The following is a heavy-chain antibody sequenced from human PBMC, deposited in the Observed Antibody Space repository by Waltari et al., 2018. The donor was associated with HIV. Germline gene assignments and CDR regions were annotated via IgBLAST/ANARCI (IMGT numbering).Heavy chain of an antibody. J-gene: IGHJ6*02. CDR2: ISYDGSNK. CDR3: AKPAAMASYGMDV. D-gene: IGHD5-18*01. Sequence: QVQLVESGGGVVQPGRSLRLSCAASGFTFSSYGMHWVLQAPGKGREWVAVISYDGSNKYYADYVKGRFTISRDNSKNTLYLQMNSLRAEDTAVYYCAKPAAMASYGMDVWGQATTVTVAS. CDR1: GFTFSSYG. V-gene: IGHV3-30*18.